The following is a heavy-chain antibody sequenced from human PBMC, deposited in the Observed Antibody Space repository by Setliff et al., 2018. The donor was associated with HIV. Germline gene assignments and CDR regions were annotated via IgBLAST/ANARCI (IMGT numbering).Heavy chain of an antibody. CDR3: ARGDIIAVPAAIDMDV. Sequence: ASVKVSCKASGYTFSGYYMHWVRQAPGQGLEWMGWINPNSGGTNYAQKFQGRVTMTRDTSISTADMELSRLRSGDTAVYYCARGDIIAVPAAIDMDVWGEETTVTVS. J-gene: IGHJ6*03. CDR1: GYTFSGYY. CDR2: INPNSGGT. V-gene: IGHV1-2*02. D-gene: IGHD2-2*01.